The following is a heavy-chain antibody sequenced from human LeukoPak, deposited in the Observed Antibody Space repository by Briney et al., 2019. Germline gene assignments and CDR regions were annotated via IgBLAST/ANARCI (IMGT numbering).Heavy chain of an antibody. CDR1: GGSISSSSYY. CDR3: ARSLPTYYYDSSGYYFGY. J-gene: IGHJ4*02. CDR2: IYYSGST. V-gene: IGHV4-39*07. Sequence: SETLSLTCTVSGGSISSSSYYWGWIRQPPGKGLEWIGSIYYSGSTYYNPSLKSRVTIAVDTSKNQFSLKLSSVTAADTAVYYCARSLPTYYYDSSGYYFGYWGQGTLVTVSS. D-gene: IGHD3-22*01.